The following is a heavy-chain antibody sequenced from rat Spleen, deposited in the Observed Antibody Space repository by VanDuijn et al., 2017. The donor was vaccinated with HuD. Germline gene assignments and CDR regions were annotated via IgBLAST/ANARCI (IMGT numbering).Heavy chain of an antibody. CDR1: GFTFSDYY. CDR2: ITNTGGNT. Sequence: EVQLVESGGGLVQPGRSLKLSCAASGFTFSDYYMAWVRQAPTKGLEWVASITNTGGNTYYPDSVKGRFTISRDNAKSTLNLQMNSLRSEDTATYYCTRDGSLYSRFGYWGQGTLVTVSS. D-gene: IGHD1-1*01. CDR3: TRDGSLYSRFGY. V-gene: IGHV5-20*01. J-gene: IGHJ3*01.